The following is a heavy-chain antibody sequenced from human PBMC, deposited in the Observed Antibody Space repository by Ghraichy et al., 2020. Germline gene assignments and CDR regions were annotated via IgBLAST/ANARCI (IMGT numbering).Heavy chain of an antibody. D-gene: IGHD5-12*01. CDR1: GGSISSSSYY. CDR2: IYSGGNT. Sequence: SETLSLTCTVSGGSISSSSYYWGWIRQPPGKGLEWIGSIYSGGNTYYNPSLKSRVTISVDTSKNQFSLKVNSMTAADTAVYYCARQPEDRTYNSGWRNFDYWGQGTLVTVSS. V-gene: IGHV4-39*01. CDR3: ARQPEDRTYNSGWRNFDY. J-gene: IGHJ4*02.